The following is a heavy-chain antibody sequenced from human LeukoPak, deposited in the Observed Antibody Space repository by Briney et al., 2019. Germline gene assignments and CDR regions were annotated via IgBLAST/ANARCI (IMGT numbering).Heavy chain of an antibody. Sequence: GGSLRLSCAASGFTFSSYSMNWVRQAPGKGLEWVSYISSSSSTIYYADSVKGRFTISRDNAKNSLYLQMNSLRAEDTAVYYCAREMASYNWNSPPDYWGQGTLVTVSS. CDR1: GFTFSSYS. V-gene: IGHV3-48*01. CDR3: AREMASYNWNSPPDY. J-gene: IGHJ4*02. CDR2: ISSSSSTI. D-gene: IGHD1-20*01.